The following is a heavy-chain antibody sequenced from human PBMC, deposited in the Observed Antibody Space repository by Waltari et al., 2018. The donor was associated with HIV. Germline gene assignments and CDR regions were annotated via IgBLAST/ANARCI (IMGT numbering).Heavy chain of an antibody. J-gene: IGHJ6*02. CDR2: KNPNIGNT. Sequence: QVHLVQSGPEVKRPGASVKIPCKAYGYTFLNLDVNWVRQAAGQGPEWLGEKNPNIGNTAFPYIFEDRVTMTRDVATDTAYMEMSGLTPEDTAIYYCARNSSGKGNRYFYYGLDIWGQGTPVTV. CDR3: ARNSSGKGNRYFYYGLDI. CDR1: GYTFLNLD. V-gene: IGHV1-8*02. D-gene: IGHD3-22*01.